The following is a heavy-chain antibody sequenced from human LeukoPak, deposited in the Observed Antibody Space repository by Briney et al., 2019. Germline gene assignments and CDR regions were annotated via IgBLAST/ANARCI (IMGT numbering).Heavy chain of an antibody. CDR3: VREYSSSSGRAFDI. J-gene: IGHJ3*02. D-gene: IGHD6-6*01. V-gene: IGHV3-74*01. Sequence: GGSLRLSCAASGFTFSSYWMHWVRQAPGKGLVWVSRISTDGSSTNSADSMKGRLTISRDNAKNTLYLQMNSLRAEDTAVYYCVREYSSSSGRAFDIWGQGTMVTVSP. CDR1: GFTFSSYW. CDR2: ISTDGSST.